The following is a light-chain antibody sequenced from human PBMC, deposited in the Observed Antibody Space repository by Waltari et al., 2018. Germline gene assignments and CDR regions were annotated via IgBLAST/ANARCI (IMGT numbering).Light chain of an antibody. CDR3: QQYMTYPWT. Sequence: DIQMTQSPSTLSASVGDRVTVTCRASQGLTGSLAWFQQKPGKVPELLIYRASTLKKGVPSRFSGSGSGTEFTLTISSLQPDDFATYYCQQYMTYPWTFGPGTKVEI. CDR2: RAS. J-gene: IGKJ1*01. V-gene: IGKV1-5*03. CDR1: QGLTGS.